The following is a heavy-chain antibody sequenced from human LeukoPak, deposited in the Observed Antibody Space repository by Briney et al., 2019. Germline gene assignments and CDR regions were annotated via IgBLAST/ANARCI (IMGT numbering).Heavy chain of an antibody. V-gene: IGHV3-7*03. CDR2: INEDGSGK. J-gene: IGHJ4*02. D-gene: IGHD5-24*01. CDR3: AKGGDGYNGRYYFDY. CDR1: GFTFSNYW. Sequence: PGGSLRLSCVSSGFTFSNYWMKWVRQAPGKGLEWVASINEDGSGKFSVGSVKDRITISRDNTRNSLDLQMNSLRAEDTAVYYCAKGGDGYNGRYYFDYWGQGTLVTVSS.